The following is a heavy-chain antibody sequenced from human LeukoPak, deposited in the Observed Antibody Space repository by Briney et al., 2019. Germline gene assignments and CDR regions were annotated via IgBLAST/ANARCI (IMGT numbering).Heavy chain of an antibody. CDR1: GYTFTSHG. V-gene: IGHV1-18*01. Sequence: GASVKVSCKASGYTFTSHGISWVRQAPGQGLEWMGWISAYNGNTKSAHSLQGRVAMTTDTPTSTALMELNGLKSDDQAVYYCAIVRRLYYDSRGYYNGAFDIWGQGTLVTVSS. CDR2: ISAYNGNT. CDR3: AIVRRLYYDSRGYYNGAFDI. D-gene: IGHD3-22*01. J-gene: IGHJ3*02.